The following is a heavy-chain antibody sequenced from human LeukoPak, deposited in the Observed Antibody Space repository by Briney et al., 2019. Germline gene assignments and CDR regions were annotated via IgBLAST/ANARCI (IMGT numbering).Heavy chain of an antibody. Sequence: SETLSLTCTVSGGSISSSSYYWGWIRQPPGKGLEWIGSIYYSGSTWSSLKSRVTISVDTSKNQFSLKLSSVTAADTAVYYCARTTMVRGTYYMDVWGKGTTVTISS. CDR3: ARTTMVRGTYYMDV. D-gene: IGHD3-10*01. CDR2: IYYSGST. J-gene: IGHJ6*03. CDR1: GGSISSSSYY. V-gene: IGHV4-39*07.